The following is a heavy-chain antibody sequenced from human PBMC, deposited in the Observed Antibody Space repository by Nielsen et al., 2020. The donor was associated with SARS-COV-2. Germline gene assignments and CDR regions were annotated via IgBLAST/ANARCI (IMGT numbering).Heavy chain of an antibody. CDR2: INSDGSST. Sequence: GVLKISCAASGFTFSSYWMHWVRHAPGKGLVWVSRINSDGSSTSYADSVKGRFTISRDNAKNTLYLQMNSLRAEATAVYYCARDQSYGYDLDYWGQGTLVTVSS. J-gene: IGHJ4*02. CDR1: GFTFSSYW. V-gene: IGHV3-74*01. D-gene: IGHD5-18*01. CDR3: ARDQSYGYDLDY.